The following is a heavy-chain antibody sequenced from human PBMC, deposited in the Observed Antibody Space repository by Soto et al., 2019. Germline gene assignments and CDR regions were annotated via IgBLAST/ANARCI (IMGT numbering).Heavy chain of an antibody. CDR2: VYHNGNT. Sequence: QMQLQESGTGLVEPSGTLSLTCNVYDGSINNGDWCSWVRQPPGKGLEWIGEVYHNGNTNYNASLKSRVTVSVDKSRNQFSLRLTSVTPADTAVYYCATRGIVGPIYWGQGTLVTVSS. J-gene: IGHJ4*02. V-gene: IGHV4-4*02. CDR3: ATRGIVGPIY. D-gene: IGHD1-26*01. CDR1: DGSINNGDW.